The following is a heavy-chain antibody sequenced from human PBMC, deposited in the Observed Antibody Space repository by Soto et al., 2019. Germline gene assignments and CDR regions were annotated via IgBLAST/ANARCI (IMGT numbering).Heavy chain of an antibody. Sequence: GESLKISRKGSGFSLTNYWISWVRQMPGKGLEWMGNIDPVDSYANYSPSFQGHVTLSVDTSISTAYLQWSSLKASDTAMYFCARIESIARNWFDPWGQGTLVTVSS. CDR2: IDPVDSYA. CDR1: GFSLTNYW. J-gene: IGHJ5*02. D-gene: IGHD6-13*01. CDR3: ARIESIARNWFDP. V-gene: IGHV5-10-1*01.